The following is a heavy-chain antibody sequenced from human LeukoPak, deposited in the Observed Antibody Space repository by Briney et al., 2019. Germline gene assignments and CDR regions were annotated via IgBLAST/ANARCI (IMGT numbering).Heavy chain of an antibody. V-gene: IGHV3-66*01. J-gene: IGHJ3*02. CDR3: ARGIVGATVGAFDI. D-gene: IGHD1-26*01. CDR2: IYSGGST. Sequence: GGSLRLSCAASVLTVSSNYMSWVRQAAGKGLEGVSVIYSGGSTYYADSVKGRFTISRDNSKNTLYLQMNSLRAEDTAVYYCARGIVGATVGAFDIWGQGTMVTVSS. CDR1: VLTVSSNY.